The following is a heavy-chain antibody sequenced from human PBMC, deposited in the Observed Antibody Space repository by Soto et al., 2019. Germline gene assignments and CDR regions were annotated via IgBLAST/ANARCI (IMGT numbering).Heavy chain of an antibody. J-gene: IGHJ5*02. Sequence: SETLSLTCTVSGGSVSSGSYYWSWIRQPPGKGLEWIGYMYYSGSTNYNPSLKSRVTISVDTSKNQFSLKLSSVTAADTAVYYCARRVVVVPAAIGGPGWFDPWGQGTLVTV. D-gene: IGHD2-2*02. V-gene: IGHV4-61*01. CDR2: MYYSGST. CDR1: GGSVSSGSYY. CDR3: ARRVVVVPAAIGGPGWFDP.